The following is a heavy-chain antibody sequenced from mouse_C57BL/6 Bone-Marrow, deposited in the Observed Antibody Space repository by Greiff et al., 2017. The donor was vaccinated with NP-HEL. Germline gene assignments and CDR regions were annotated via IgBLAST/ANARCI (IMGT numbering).Heavy chain of an antibody. CDR2: IYPGDGDT. Sequence: QVQLQQSGAELVKPGASVKISCKASGYAFSSYWMNWVKQRPGKGLEWIGQIYPGDGDTNYNGKFKGKATLTADKSSSTAYMQLSSLTSEDSAVYFCARGRYDYDFPDYWGQGTTLTVSS. CDR1: GYAFSSYW. J-gene: IGHJ2*01. CDR3: ARGRYDYDFPDY. D-gene: IGHD2-4*01. V-gene: IGHV1-80*01.